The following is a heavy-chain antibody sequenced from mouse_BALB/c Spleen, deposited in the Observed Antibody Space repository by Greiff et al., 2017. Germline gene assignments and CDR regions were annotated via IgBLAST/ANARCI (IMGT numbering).Heavy chain of an antibody. J-gene: IGHJ4*01. CDR1: GFNIKDTY. D-gene: IGHD3-2*01. V-gene: IGHV14-3*02. CDR2: IDPANGNT. CDR3: ASSDSSGDYYAMDY. Sequence: VQLQQSGAELVKPGASVKLSCTASGFNIKDTYMPWVKQRPEQGLEWIGRIDPANGNTKYDPKFQGKATITADTSSNTAYLQLSSLTSEDTAVYYCASSDSSGDYYAMDYWGQGTSVTVSS.